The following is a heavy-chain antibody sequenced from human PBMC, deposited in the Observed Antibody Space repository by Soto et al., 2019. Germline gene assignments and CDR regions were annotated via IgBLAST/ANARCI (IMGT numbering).Heavy chain of an antibody. J-gene: IGHJ4*02. Sequence: GGSLRLSCAASGFTFSSYGMHWVRQAPGKGLEWVAVISYDGSNKYYADSVKGRFTISRDNSKNTLYLQMNSLRAEDTAVYYCAKVSIEYSSTYYFDYWGQGTLVTVSS. CDR1: GFTFSSYG. CDR3: AKVSIEYSSTYYFDY. CDR2: ISYDGSNK. V-gene: IGHV3-30*18. D-gene: IGHD6-6*01.